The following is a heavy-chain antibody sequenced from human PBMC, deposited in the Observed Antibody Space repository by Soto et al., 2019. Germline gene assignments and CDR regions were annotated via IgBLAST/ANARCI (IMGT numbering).Heavy chain of an antibody. CDR2: INPSGGST. D-gene: IGHD3-22*01. CDR1: GYIFTNHY. V-gene: IGHV1-46*01. J-gene: IGHJ4*02. CDR3: ARADYYDSIGFYYDC. Sequence: GASVKVSCKASGYIFTNHYIHWVRQAPGQGLEWMGIINPSGGSTNYLQKFQGRITMTRDTSTSTVYMELSSLRSEDTAVYFCARADYYDSIGFYYDCWGQGSLVTVSS.